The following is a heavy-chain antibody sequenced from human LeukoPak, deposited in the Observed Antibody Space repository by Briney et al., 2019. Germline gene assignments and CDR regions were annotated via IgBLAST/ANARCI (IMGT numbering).Heavy chain of an antibody. CDR2: ISSSSSYI. V-gene: IGHV3-21*01. CDR1: GFTFSSYS. D-gene: IGHD6-19*01. Sequence: GGSLRLSCAASGFTFSSYSMNWVRQAPGKGLEWVSSISSSSSYIYYADSVRGRFTISRDNAKNSLYLQMNSLRAEDTAVYYCARVIGSGWYYYFDYWGQGTLVTVSS. CDR3: ARVIGSGWYYYFDY. J-gene: IGHJ4*02.